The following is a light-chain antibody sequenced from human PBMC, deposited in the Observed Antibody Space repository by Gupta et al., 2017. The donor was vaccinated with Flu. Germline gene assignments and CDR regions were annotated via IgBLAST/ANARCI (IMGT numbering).Light chain of an antibody. J-gene: IGKJ2*01. V-gene: IGKV3-15*01. CDR3: KQYRNWPQT. Sequence: GERATLSCRASEFISSNLDWYQQRPGKAPRRLICDASTRATGIPARFSGSGYGTEFTLTISNLQSEDFAVYYCKQYRNWPQTFGQGTRLEIK. CDR1: EFISSN. CDR2: DAS.